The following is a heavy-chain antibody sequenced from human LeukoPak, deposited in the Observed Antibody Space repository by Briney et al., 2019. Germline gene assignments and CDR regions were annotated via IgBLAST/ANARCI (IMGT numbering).Heavy chain of an antibody. D-gene: IGHD3-10*01. CDR2: ISWNSGSI. CDR1: GFTFDDYA. Sequence: PGGSLRLSCAASGFTFDDYAMHWVRQAPGKGLEWVSGISWNSGSIGYADSVKGRFTISRDNAKNSLYLQMNSLRAEDMALYYCAKASYGSGSLDYWGQGTLVTVSS. V-gene: IGHV3-9*03. J-gene: IGHJ4*02. CDR3: AKASYGSGSLDY.